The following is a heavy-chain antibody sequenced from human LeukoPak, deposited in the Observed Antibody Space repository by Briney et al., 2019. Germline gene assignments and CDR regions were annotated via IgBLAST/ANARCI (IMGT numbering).Heavy chain of an antibody. Sequence: GASVKVSCKASGYTFTSYDINWVRQATGQGLECMGWINPNSGGTNYAQKFQGRVTMTRDTSISTAYMELSRLRSDDTAVYYCARGGHRGYSYGYWFDPWGQGTLVTASS. CDR1: GYTFTSYD. J-gene: IGHJ5*02. CDR2: INPNSGGT. CDR3: ARGGHRGYSYGYWFDP. D-gene: IGHD5-18*01. V-gene: IGHV1-2*02.